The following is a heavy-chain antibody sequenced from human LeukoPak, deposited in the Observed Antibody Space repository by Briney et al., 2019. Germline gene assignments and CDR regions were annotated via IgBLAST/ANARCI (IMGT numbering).Heavy chain of an antibody. J-gene: IGHJ4*02. CDR2: IYYSGST. Sequence: TLSLTCTVSGGSISSGAYYWTWIRQLPGKGLAWIGYIYYSGSTFYNPSLKSRLTISLDTSKNQFSLKLNSVTAADTAVYFCARDLGGSSYGSTVDYWGQGILVTVSS. D-gene: IGHD5-18*01. CDR3: ARDLGGSSYGSTVDY. V-gene: IGHV4-31*03. CDR1: GGSISSGAYY.